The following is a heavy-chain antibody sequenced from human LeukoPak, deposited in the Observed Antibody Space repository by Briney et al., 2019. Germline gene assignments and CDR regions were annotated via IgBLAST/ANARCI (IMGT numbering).Heavy chain of an antibody. CDR1: GFTFSSYG. Sequence: PGGSLRLSCAASGFTFSSYGMHWVRQAPGKGLEWVAVIWYDGSNKYYADSAKGRFTISRDNSKNTLYLQMNSLRAEDTAVYYCARDGDGYPSGNWFDPWGQGTLVTVSS. CDR2: IWYDGSNK. J-gene: IGHJ5*02. V-gene: IGHV3-33*01. CDR3: ARDGDGYPSGNWFDP. D-gene: IGHD5-24*01.